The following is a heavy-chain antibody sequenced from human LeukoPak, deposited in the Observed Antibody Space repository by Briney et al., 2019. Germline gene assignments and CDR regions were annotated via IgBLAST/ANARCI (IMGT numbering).Heavy chain of an antibody. D-gene: IGHD2-15*01. J-gene: IGHJ4*02. Sequence: PGGSLRLSCAASGFTFSSYAMSWVRQTPRTGLGWVPGIGDNSGNTYYADSVKGRFTISRDNSKNTLFLQMNSLRAEDTAVYYCAKGRPRIGYCSGGSCLYKGGYWGQGTLVTVSS. CDR2: IGDNSGNT. CDR1: GFTFSSYA. CDR3: AKGRPRIGYCSGGSCLYKGGY. V-gene: IGHV3-23*01.